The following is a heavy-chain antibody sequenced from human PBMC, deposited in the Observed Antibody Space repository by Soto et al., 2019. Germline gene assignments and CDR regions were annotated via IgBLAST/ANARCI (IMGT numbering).Heavy chain of an antibody. V-gene: IGHV1-18*01. CDR1: GYTFTQYG. CDR2: ISAFNGNT. J-gene: IGHJ3*02. D-gene: IGHD3-10*01. Sequence: QVQLVQSGAEGKKPGASVKVSCKASGYTFTQYGISWVRQAPGQGLAWMGWISAFNGNTKYVENFQDRVTMTTDTSTNTSYMELRSLRSDDTAMYYFARVYGSGSYIAFDIWGQGTMVTVSS. CDR3: ARVYGSGSYIAFDI.